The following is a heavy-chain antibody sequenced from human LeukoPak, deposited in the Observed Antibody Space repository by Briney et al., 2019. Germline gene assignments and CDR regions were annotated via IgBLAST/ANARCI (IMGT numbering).Heavy chain of an antibody. D-gene: IGHD2-15*01. J-gene: IGHJ4*02. CDR3: ASEYCSGGNCYFDY. V-gene: IGHV5-51*01. CDR2: IFPGDSDT. CDR1: GCSFTSYW. Sequence: GESLQISCKGSGCSFTSYWTAWGRQMPGKGLEWMGIIFPGDSDTRYSPSFQGQVTISADKSISTAYLQWSSLKASDTAIYYCASEYCSGGNCYFDYWGQGTLVTVSS.